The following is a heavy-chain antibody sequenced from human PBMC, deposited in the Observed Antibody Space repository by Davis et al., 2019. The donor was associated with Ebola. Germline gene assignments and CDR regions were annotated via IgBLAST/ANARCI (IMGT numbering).Heavy chain of an antibody. CDR3: ARVLMVRGTHGMDV. CDR2: ISGSSNYI. J-gene: IGHJ6*02. V-gene: IGHV3-21*01. CDR1: GFTFSSYS. D-gene: IGHD3-10*01. Sequence: GESLKISCAASGFTFSSYSMNWVRQAPGQGLEWVSSISGSSNYIYYADSLKGRFTISRDNAKNSLYLQMNSLRAEDTAVYYCARVLMVRGTHGMDVWGQGTTVTVSS.